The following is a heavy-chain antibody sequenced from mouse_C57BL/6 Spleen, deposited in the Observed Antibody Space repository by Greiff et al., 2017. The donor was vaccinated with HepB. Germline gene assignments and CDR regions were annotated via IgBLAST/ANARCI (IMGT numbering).Heavy chain of an antibody. CDR1: GYTFTSYW. CDR2: IDPSDSET. CDR3: AREGGLRRGFAY. J-gene: IGHJ3*01. Sequence: QVQLQQSGAELVRPGSSVKLSCKASGYTFTSYWMHWVKQRPIQGLEWIGNIDPSDSETHYNQKFKDKATLTVDKSSSTAYMQLSSLTSEDSAVYYCAREGGLRRGFAYWGQGTLVTVSA. V-gene: IGHV1-52*01. D-gene: IGHD2-4*01.